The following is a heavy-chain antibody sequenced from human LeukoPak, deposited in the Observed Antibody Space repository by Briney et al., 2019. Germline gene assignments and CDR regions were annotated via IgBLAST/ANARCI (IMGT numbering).Heavy chain of an antibody. CDR1: GGSISSSYYY. CDR2: IYYSGST. Sequence: KPSETLSLTCTVSGGSISSSYYYWSWIRQPPGKGLEWIGYIYYSGSTNYNPSLKSRVTISVDTSKNQFSLKLSSVTAADTAVYYCARGRQYYDFWSGYGGSGAFDIWGQRTMVTVSS. J-gene: IGHJ3*02. V-gene: IGHV4-61*01. D-gene: IGHD3-3*01. CDR3: ARGRQYYDFWSGYGGSGAFDI.